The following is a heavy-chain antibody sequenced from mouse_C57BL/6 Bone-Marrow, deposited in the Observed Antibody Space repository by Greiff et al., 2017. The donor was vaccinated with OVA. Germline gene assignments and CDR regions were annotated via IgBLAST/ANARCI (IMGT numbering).Heavy chain of an antibody. CDR3: ARYVRWDV. Sequence: EVMLVESGGGLVQPGGSLSLSCAASGFTFTDYYMSWVRQPPGKALEWLGFIRNKANGYTTEYCASVNGRCTISRENSPRILYLQRNALRAEDSATYYCARYVRWDVWGTGTTVTVSS. D-gene: IGHD1-1*02. J-gene: IGHJ1*03. CDR2: IRNKANGYTT. CDR1: GFTFTDYY. V-gene: IGHV7-3*01.